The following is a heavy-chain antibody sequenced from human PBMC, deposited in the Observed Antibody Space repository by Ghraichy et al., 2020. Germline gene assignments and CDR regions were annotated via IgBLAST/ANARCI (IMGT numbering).Heavy chain of an antibody. J-gene: IGHJ4*02. D-gene: IGHD1-26*01. CDR3: TRIVSGTYGN. V-gene: IGHV3-74*01. CDR1: GFGFNAHW. CDR2: IDSYGGKT. Sequence: GGSLRLSCVATGFGFNAHWMHWVRQVPGKGLVWVARIDSYGGKTDYADSVKGRFTVSRDNAGNTLYLQMNSLRVEDSAVYYCTRIVSGTYGNWGQGTLDTVSS.